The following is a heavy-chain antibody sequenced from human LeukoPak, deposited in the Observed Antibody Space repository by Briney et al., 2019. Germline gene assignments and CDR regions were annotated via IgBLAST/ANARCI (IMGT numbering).Heavy chain of an antibody. J-gene: IGHJ4*02. Sequence: GGSLRLSCAASGFTFSSYWMSWVRQAPGKGLEWVGRIKSKTDGGTTDYAAPVKGRFAISRDDSKNTLYLQMNSLKTDDTAVYYCTTDYGSGSYHYFNYWGQGTLVTVSS. CDR2: IKSKTDGGTT. CDR1: GFTFSSYW. V-gene: IGHV3-15*01. CDR3: TTDYGSGSYHYFNY. D-gene: IGHD3-10*01.